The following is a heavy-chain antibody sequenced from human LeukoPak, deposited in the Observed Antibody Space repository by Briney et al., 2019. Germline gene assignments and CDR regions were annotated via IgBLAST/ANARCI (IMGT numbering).Heavy chain of an antibody. CDR2: ISSNGGST. J-gene: IGHJ6*04. V-gene: IGHV3-64*01. CDR1: GFTFSSYA. CDR3: ARERGMDV. Sequence: GGSLRLSCAASGFTFSSYAMHWVRQAPGKGLEYVSAISSNGGSTYYANSVKGRFTISRDNSKNTLYLQMGSLRAEDMAVYYCARERGMDVWGKGTTVTVSS.